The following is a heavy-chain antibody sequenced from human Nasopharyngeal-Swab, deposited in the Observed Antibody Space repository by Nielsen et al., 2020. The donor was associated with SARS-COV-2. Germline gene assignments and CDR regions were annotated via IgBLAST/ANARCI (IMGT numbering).Heavy chain of an antibody. CDR1: GYIFASYS. CDR3: ARGAPSGYSGCTD. J-gene: IGHJ4*02. Sequence: ASVKVSCKASGYIFASYSISWVRQAPGQGLEWMGWISAYNGDTNYAQKLQGRVTMTTDTSTSTAYMELRSLRSDDTAVYYCARGAPSGYSGCTDWGQGTPVTVSS. CDR2: ISAYNGDT. V-gene: IGHV1-18*01. D-gene: IGHD5-12*01.